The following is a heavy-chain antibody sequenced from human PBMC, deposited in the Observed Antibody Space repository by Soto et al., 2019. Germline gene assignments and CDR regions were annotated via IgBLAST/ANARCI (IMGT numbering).Heavy chain of an antibody. D-gene: IGHD1-7*01. J-gene: IGHJ4*02. CDR2: ISYDGSNK. CDR3: AKFRITGTTGYFDY. V-gene: IGHV3-30*18. Sequence: GGSLRLSCAASGFTFSSYGIHWGRQAPGKGLEWVAVISYDGSNKYYADSVKGRFTISRDNSKNTLYLQMNSLRAEDTAVYYCAKFRITGTTGYFDYWGQGTLVTVSS. CDR1: GFTFSSYG.